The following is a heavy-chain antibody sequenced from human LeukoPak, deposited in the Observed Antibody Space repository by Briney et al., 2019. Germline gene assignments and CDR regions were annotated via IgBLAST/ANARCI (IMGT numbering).Heavy chain of an antibody. V-gene: IGHV3-7*03. Sequence: GGSLRLSCAASGFTFSSYWMSWVRQAPGKGLEWVANIKQDGSEKYYVDSVKGRFTISRDNSKNTLYLQMNSLRADDTAVYYCAKEGPAATPDAFDIWGQGTMVTVSS. J-gene: IGHJ3*02. D-gene: IGHD2-2*01. CDR2: IKQDGSEK. CDR1: GFTFSSYW. CDR3: AKEGPAATPDAFDI.